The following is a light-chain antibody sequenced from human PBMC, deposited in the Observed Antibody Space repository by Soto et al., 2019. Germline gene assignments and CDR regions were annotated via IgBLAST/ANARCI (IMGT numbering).Light chain of an antibody. Sequence: QSVLTQPPSASGSPGQSVTISCTGTSSDVGGYNYVSWYQQHPGKAPKLMIYEVSYRPSGVPDRFSGSKSGNTASLTVSGLHAEDEADYYCSSYAGSSTVFGTGTKVTVL. CDR3: SSYAGSSTV. CDR1: SSDVGGYNY. J-gene: IGLJ1*01. V-gene: IGLV2-8*01. CDR2: EVS.